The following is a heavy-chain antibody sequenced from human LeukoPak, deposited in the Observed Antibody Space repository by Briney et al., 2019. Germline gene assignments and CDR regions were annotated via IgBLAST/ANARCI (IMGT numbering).Heavy chain of an antibody. Sequence: GRSLRLSCAASGFTFSSYVMHWVRQAPGKGLEWVAIISYDGSNEYYADSVKGRFTISRDNSKNTLYLQMNSLRAEDTAVYYCAKDVAMVKRGYFDYWGQGTLVTVSS. V-gene: IGHV3-30*04. CDR1: GFTFSSYV. CDR2: ISYDGSNE. CDR3: AKDVAMVKRGYFDY. J-gene: IGHJ4*02. D-gene: IGHD4/OR15-4a*01.